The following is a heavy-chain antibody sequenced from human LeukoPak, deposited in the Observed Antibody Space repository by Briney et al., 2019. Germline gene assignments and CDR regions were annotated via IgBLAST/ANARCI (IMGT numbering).Heavy chain of an antibody. CDR3: ARDPYSGNYGNYYYYYMDV. V-gene: IGHV3-21*01. CDR2: ITSSGAYI. D-gene: IGHD1-26*01. Sequence: GGSLRLSCAASGFTFNNYNMNWVRQAPGKALEWVSSITSSGAYIFYADSAKGRFTISRDNAKDSLYLQMNSLGPEDTAVYYCARDPYSGNYGNYYYYYMDVWGKGTMVTISS. CDR1: GFTFNNYN. J-gene: IGHJ6*03.